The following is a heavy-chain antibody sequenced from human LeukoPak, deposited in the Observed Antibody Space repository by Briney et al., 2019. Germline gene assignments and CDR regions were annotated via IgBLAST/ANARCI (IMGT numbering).Heavy chain of an antibody. CDR2: ISSSSSYI. D-gene: IGHD3-22*01. Sequence: GGSLRLSCAASGFTFSSYSMNWVRQAPGKGLEWVSSISSSSSYIYYADSVKGRFTISRDNAKNSLYLQMNSLRAEDTAVYYCAREGYYYDSSGYSDYWGQGTLVTVSS. CDR1: GFTFSSYS. CDR3: AREGYYYDSSGYSDY. V-gene: IGHV3-21*01. J-gene: IGHJ4*02.